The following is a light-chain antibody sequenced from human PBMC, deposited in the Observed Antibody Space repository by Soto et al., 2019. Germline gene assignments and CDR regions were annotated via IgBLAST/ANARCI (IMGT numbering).Light chain of an antibody. CDR3: ATWDDYLNGVV. Sequence: QAVVTQPPSASGTPGQRVTVSCSGSSFNIGSNSVNWYQQLPGTAPKLLVYSNDQRPSGIPDRFSGSKSGTSASLAISGLQSEDEAAYYCATWDDYLNGVVFGGGTKLTDL. CDR2: SND. CDR1: SFNIGSNS. V-gene: IGLV1-44*01. J-gene: IGLJ2*01.